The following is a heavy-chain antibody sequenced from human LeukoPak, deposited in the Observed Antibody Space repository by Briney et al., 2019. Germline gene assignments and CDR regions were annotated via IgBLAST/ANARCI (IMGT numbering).Heavy chain of an antibody. Sequence: ASVKVSCKTSGYTFTGYYIHWVRQAPGQGPEWMGWISPNSGGTNYAQKFQDRVSMTRDTSINTAYMELRSLRSDDTAVYYCAREEGAPIAAANVWGLGTMVTVSS. CDR3: AREEGAPIAAANV. CDR1: GYTFTGYY. CDR2: ISPNSGGT. V-gene: IGHV1-2*02. D-gene: IGHD6-13*01. J-gene: IGHJ3*01.